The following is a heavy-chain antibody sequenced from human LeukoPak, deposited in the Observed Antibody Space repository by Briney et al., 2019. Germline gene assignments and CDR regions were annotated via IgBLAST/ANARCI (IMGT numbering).Heavy chain of an antibody. CDR1: GFTFSSYA. CDR3: ARMGDLGITIFGVVILGGAFDI. CDR2: ISGSGDST. V-gene: IGHV3-23*01. J-gene: IGHJ3*02. Sequence: PGGSLRLSCAASGFTFSSYAMSWVRQAPGMGLEWVSAISGSGDSTYYAESVKGRFTISRDNAKNTLYLQMNSLRAEDTAVYYCARMGDLGITIFGVVILGGAFDIWGQGTMVTVSS. D-gene: IGHD3-3*01.